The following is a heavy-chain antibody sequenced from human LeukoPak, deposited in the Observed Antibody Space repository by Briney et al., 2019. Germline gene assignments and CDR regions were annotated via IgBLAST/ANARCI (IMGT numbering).Heavy chain of an antibody. J-gene: IGHJ5*02. CDR1: GYTFTSYY. CDR3: ARDSVLRFLEWFPGWFDP. CDR2: INPSGGST. Sequence: GASVKVSCKASGYTFTSYYMHWVRQAPGQGLEWMGIINPSGGSTSYAQKFQGRVTMTRDTSTSTVYMELSSLRSEDTAVYYCARDSVLRFLEWFPGWFDPWGQGTLVTVSS. V-gene: IGHV1-46*01. D-gene: IGHD3-3*01.